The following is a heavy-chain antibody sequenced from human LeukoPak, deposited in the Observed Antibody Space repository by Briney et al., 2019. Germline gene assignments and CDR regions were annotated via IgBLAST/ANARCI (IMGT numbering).Heavy chain of an antibody. J-gene: IGHJ4*02. Sequence: PGGSLRLSCEVSGFTFSSHSMNWLRQAPGKGLEGVSYISSGGGTIYYADSVKGRFTIAKDDAKNSLYLQMSSLRDEDTAVYYCAREAIKDYWGQGTLVTVSS. CDR2: ISSGGGTI. CDR3: AREAIKDY. CDR1: GFTFSSHS. V-gene: IGHV3-48*02.